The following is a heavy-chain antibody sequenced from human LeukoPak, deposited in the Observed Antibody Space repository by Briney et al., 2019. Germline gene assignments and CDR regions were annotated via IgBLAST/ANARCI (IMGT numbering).Heavy chain of an antibody. V-gene: IGHV1-69*13. CDR3: ARMGWSEASDYYYYMDV. J-gene: IGHJ6*03. CDR1: GVALSSYA. Sequence: GASVKVSCKASGVALSSYAISWVRQATGQGLEWMGGIIPIFGTANYAQKLQGRVTITADESTSTAYMELSSLRSEDTAVYYCARMGWSEASDYYYYMDVWGKGTTVTISS. CDR2: IIPIFGTA. D-gene: IGHD6-19*01.